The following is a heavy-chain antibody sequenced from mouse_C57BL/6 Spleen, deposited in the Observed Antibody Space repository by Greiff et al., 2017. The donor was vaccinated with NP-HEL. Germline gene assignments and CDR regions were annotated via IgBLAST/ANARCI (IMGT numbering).Heavy chain of an antibody. Sequence: QVQLQQSGAELVKPGASVKLSCKASGYTFTEYTIHWVKQRSGQGLEWIGWFYPGSGSIKYNEKFKDKATLTADKSSSTVYMELSRLTSEDSAVYFCARHEGEDDYDGEYAMDYWGQGTSVTVSS. CDR3: ARHEGEDDYDGEYAMDY. CDR1: GYTFTEYT. D-gene: IGHD2-4*01. V-gene: IGHV1-62-2*01. J-gene: IGHJ4*01. CDR2: FYPGSGSI.